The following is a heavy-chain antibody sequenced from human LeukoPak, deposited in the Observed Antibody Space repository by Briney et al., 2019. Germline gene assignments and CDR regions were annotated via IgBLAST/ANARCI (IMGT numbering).Heavy chain of an antibody. CDR1: GFTFSSYA. Sequence: GRSLRLSCAASGFTFSSYAMHWVRQAPGKGLEWVAVISYDGSNKYYADSVKGRFTISRDNSKNTLNLQMNSLRAEDTAVYYCARDYHYGMDVWGQGTTVTVSS. CDR3: ARDYHYGMDV. V-gene: IGHV3-30-3*01. J-gene: IGHJ6*02. CDR2: ISYDGSNK.